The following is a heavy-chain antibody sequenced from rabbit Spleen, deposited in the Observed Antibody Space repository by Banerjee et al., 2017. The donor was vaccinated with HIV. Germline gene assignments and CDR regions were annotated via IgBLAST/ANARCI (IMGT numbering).Heavy chain of an antibody. V-gene: IGHV1S40*01. CDR3: ARDTYYVYGFLARTYANYGMDL. D-gene: IGHD6-1*01. CDR1: GFSFSSNY. CDR2: IDVGSGGSA. J-gene: IGHJ6*01. Sequence: LVESGGDLVKPGASLTLTCTASGFSFSSNYMCWVRQAPGKGLEWIACIDVGSGGSAHYASWVNGRFTISKTSSTTVTLQMTSLTAADTATYFCARDTYYVYGFLARTYANYGMDLWGPGTLVTVS.